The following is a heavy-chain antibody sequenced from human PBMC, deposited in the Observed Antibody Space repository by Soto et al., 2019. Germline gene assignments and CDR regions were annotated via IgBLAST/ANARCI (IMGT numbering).Heavy chain of an antibody. D-gene: IGHD4-17*01. Sequence: EVRLVESGGGLVQPGGSLRLSCAASGVTVGNNYMSLVRQAPGKGLEWVSVTYSGGDTRYADSVKGRFTMSRDSTKNTVYLQMDRLRADDTAVYFWARNVPVTALGYWGQGSLVTVSS. CDR1: GVTVGNNY. V-gene: IGHV3-66*01. CDR3: ARNVPVTALGY. J-gene: IGHJ4*02. CDR2: TYSGGDT.